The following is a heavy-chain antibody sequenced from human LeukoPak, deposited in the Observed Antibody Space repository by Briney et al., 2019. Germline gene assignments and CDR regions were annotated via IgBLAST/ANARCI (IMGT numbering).Heavy chain of an antibody. V-gene: IGHV3-21*01. CDR3: ARATDYGANGFDY. Sequence: GGSLRLSCAASGFTFSSYAMSWVRQAPGKGLELVSSISTSSSYIYYADSVKGRFTISRDNAKNSLYLQMNSLRAEDTAVYYCARATDYGANGFDYWGQGTLVTVSS. D-gene: IGHD4-23*01. J-gene: IGHJ4*02. CDR1: GFTFSSYA. CDR2: ISTSSSYI.